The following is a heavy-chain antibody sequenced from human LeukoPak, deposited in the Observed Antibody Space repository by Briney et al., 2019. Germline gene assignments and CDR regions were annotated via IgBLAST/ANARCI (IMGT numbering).Heavy chain of an antibody. CDR1: GGSFSGYY. J-gene: IGHJ4*02. D-gene: IGHD2-15*01. CDR2: INHSGST. V-gene: IGHV4-34*01. Sequence: EPSETLSLTCAVYGGSFSGYYWSWIRQPPGKGLEWIGEINHSGSTNYNPSLKSRVTISVDTSKNQFSLKLSSVTAADTAVYYCARGTVAAAVDYWGQGTLVTVSS. CDR3: ARGTVAAAVDY.